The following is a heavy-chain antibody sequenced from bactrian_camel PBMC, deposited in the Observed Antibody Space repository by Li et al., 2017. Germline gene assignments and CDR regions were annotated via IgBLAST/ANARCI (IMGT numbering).Heavy chain of an antibody. Sequence: VQLVESGGGSVQAGGSLKLSCAASGFTFDNYCVAWLRQAPGQEREGVATIAIGGESTFIGDSVKGRFTISEEMDQDKERSGKNMMFMQMDSLKPEDTAIYYCAVGHWAGRCYPAAGYWGQGTQVTVS. CDR3: AVGHWAGRCYPAAGY. CDR2: IAIGGEST. D-gene: IGHD1*01. CDR1: GFTFDNYC. J-gene: IGHJ6*01. V-gene: IGHV3S66*01.